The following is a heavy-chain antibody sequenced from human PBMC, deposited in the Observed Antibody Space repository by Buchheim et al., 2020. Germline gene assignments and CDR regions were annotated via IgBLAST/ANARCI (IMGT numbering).Heavy chain of an antibody. D-gene: IGHD1-26*01. V-gene: IGHV1-2*02. CDR1: GYTLSDHF. Sequence: QVQLVQSGAEVKKPGASVRVSCKASGYTLSDHFIHWVRQAPGQGLEWLGWINPKSGGTNYAQGFQGRVSMTRDTSSDTAYLDLSGLRLDDTALYYCARWQWERSRYYDLWGQGTL. J-gene: IGHJ5*02. CDR2: INPKSGGT. CDR3: ARWQWERSRYYDL.